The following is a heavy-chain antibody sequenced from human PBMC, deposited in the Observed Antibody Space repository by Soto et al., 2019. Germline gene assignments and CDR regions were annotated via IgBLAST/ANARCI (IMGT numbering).Heavy chain of an antibody. V-gene: IGHV1-2*02. Sequence: GASVQVSCKASGYTFTGYYMHWVRQAPGQGLEWMGWINPNSGGTNYAQKFQGRVTMTRDTSISTAYMELSRLRSDDTAVYYCARARYITMVRGVSWGDWGQGTLVTVYS. CDR1: GYTFTGYY. CDR2: INPNSGGT. J-gene: IGHJ4*02. CDR3: ARARYITMVRGVSWGD. D-gene: IGHD3-10*01.